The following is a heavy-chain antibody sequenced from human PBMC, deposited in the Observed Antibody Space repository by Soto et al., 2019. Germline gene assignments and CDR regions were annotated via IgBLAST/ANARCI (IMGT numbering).Heavy chain of an antibody. J-gene: IGHJ6*02. D-gene: IGHD3-10*01. CDR1: GFTFGDYA. CDR3: TRVIEFGELWVLWYYYGMDV. Sequence: GGSLRLSCTASGFTFGDYAMSWFRQAPGKGLEWVGFIRSKAYGGTTEYAASVKGRFTISRDDSKSIAYLQMNSLKTEDTAVYYCTRVIEFGELWVLWYYYGMDVWGQGTTVTVSS. V-gene: IGHV3-49*03. CDR2: IRSKAYGGTT.